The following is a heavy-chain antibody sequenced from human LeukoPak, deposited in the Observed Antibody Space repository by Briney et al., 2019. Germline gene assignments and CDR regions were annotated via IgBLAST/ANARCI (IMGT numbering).Heavy chain of an antibody. CDR1: GGSISSSSYY. D-gene: IGHD3-22*01. V-gene: IGHV4-39*07. CDR2: IYYSGST. CDR3: ARDLEAYYDSSGYGY. Sequence: SETLSLTCTVSGGSISSSSYYWGWIRQPPGKGLEWIGSIYYSGSTYYNPSLKSRVTISVDTSKNQFSLKLSSVTAADTAVYYCARDLEAYYDSSGYGYWGQGTLVTVSS. J-gene: IGHJ4*02.